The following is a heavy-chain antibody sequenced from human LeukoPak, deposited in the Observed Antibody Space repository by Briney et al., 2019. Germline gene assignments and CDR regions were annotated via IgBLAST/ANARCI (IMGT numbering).Heavy chain of an antibody. CDR3: RYYDILTGSYQPDY. CDR2: IRSKANNYAT. V-gene: IGHV3-73*01. J-gene: IGHJ4*02. D-gene: IGHD3-9*01. Sequence: GGSLRLSCAASGFTFSGSAMPWVRQASGKGLEWVGRIRSKANNYATAYAASVKGRFTISRDDSKNTAYLQMNSLKTEDTAVYYCRYYDILTGSYQPDYWGQGTLVTVSS. CDR1: GFTFSGSA.